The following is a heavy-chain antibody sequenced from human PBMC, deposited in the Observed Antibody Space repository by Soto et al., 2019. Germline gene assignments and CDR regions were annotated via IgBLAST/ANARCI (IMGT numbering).Heavy chain of an antibody. CDR1: GFTFSSYS. Sequence: PGGSLRLSCSASGFTFSSYSMNWVRQAPGKGLEWVSSISSSSSYIYYADSVKGRFTISRDNAKNSLYLQMNSLRAEDTAVYYCARDRVVAPPTNWFDPWGQGTPVTVSS. CDR3: ARDRVVAPPTNWFDP. V-gene: IGHV3-21*01. D-gene: IGHD2-15*01. CDR2: ISSSSSYI. J-gene: IGHJ5*02.